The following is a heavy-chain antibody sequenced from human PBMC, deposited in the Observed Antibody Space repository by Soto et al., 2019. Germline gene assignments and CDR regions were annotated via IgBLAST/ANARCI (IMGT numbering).Heavy chain of an antibody. CDR1: GFTFSSYA. CDR3: AKGTKGASCYWVDY. CDR2: ISGSGGST. V-gene: IGHV3-23*01. J-gene: IGHJ4*02. Sequence: GGSLRLSCAASGFTFSSYAMSWVRQAPGKGLEWVSAISGSGGSTYYADSVKGRFTISRDNSKNTLYLQMNSLRAEDTAVYYCAKGTKGASCYWVDYWGQGTLVTVSS. D-gene: IGHD2-2*01.